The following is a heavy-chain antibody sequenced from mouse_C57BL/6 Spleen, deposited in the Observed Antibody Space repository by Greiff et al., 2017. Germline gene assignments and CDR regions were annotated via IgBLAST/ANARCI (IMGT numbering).Heavy chain of an antibody. CDR1: GYAFSSSW. Sequence: QVQLKQSGPELVKPGASVKISCKASGYAFSSSWMNWVKQRPGKGLEWIGRIYPGDGDTNYNGKFTGKATLTADKSSSTAYMQLSSLTSEDSAVYFCAPLITTVVDWYFDVWGTGTTVTVSS. J-gene: IGHJ1*03. CDR3: APLITTVVDWYFDV. CDR2: IYPGDGDT. D-gene: IGHD1-1*01. V-gene: IGHV1-82*01.